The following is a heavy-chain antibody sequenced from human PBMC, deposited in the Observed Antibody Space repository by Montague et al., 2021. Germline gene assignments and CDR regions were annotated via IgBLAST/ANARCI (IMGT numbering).Heavy chain of an antibody. CDR3: ARGWQKRFDP. Sequence: CAISGDSVASNEATWNWVRQSPARGLEWLGRRYHRSKWYNEYAISVKSRITVNPDTSKNQFSLLLNSVTPEDTAVFYCARGWQKRFDPWGQGTLVTVSS. J-gene: IGHJ5*02. V-gene: IGHV6-1*01. D-gene: IGHD5-24*01. CDR2: RYHRSKWYN. CDR1: GDSVASNEAT.